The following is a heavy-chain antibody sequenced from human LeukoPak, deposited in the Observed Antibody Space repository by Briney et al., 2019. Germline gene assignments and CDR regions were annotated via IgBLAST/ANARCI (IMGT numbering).Heavy chain of an antibody. J-gene: IGHJ4*02. V-gene: IGHV1-8*02. Sequence: ASVKVSCKASGGTFSSYAISWVRQAPGQGLEWMGWMNPNSGNTGYAQKFQGRVTMTRNTSISTAYMELSSLRSEDTAVYYCARGVRYCSSTSCSLYYFDYWGQGTLVTVSS. D-gene: IGHD2-2*01. CDR1: GGTFSSYA. CDR2: MNPNSGNT. CDR3: ARGVRYCSSTSCSLYYFDY.